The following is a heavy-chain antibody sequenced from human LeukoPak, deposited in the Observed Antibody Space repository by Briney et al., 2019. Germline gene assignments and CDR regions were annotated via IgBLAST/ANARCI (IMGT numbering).Heavy chain of an antibody. CDR1: GYIFTSYY. Sequence: ASVKVSCKASGYIFTSYYIHWVRQAPGQGLEWMGWINSNSGATNYAQKFQGRVTMTSDMSISTAYMELRRLKSDDTAVYYCARDPGSNFFDYWGQGTQITVSS. CDR3: ARDPGSNFFDY. V-gene: IGHV1-2*02. CDR2: INSNSGAT. J-gene: IGHJ4*02. D-gene: IGHD5/OR15-5a*01.